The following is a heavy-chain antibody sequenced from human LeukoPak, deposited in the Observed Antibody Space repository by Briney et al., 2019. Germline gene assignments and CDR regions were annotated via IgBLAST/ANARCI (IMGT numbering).Heavy chain of an antibody. Sequence: TGGSLRLSCAASGFTFDDYAMHWVRQAPGKGLEWVSGISWNSGSIGYADSVKGRFTISRDNSKNTLYLQMNSLRAEDTAVYYCAKVGFGELLTTVLDFDYWGQGTLVTVSS. CDR2: ISWNSGSI. CDR3: AKVGFGELLTTVLDFDY. V-gene: IGHV3-9*01. J-gene: IGHJ4*02. D-gene: IGHD3-10*01. CDR1: GFTFDDYA.